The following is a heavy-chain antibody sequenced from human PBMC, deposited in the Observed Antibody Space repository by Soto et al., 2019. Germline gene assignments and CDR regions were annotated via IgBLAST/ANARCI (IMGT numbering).Heavy chain of an antibody. J-gene: IGHJ4*02. CDR1: GFTFSSRW. CDR3: ARIYGSGSYYQYHFDY. Sequence: GGSLRLSCAASGFTFSSRWMSWVRQAPGKGLDWVATIKQDGSEKYYVDSVKGRFTISRDNAKNSLYLQMNSLRAEDTAVYYCARIYGSGSYYQYHFDYWGQGTLLTVSS. V-gene: IGHV3-7*05. CDR2: IKQDGSEK. D-gene: IGHD3-10*01.